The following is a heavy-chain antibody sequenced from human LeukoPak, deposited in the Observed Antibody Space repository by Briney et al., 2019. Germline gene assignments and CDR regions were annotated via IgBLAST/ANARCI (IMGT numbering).Heavy chain of an antibody. D-gene: IGHD3-9*01. V-gene: IGHV1-2*04. CDR1: GYTVTGYY. CDR2: SNPNSGGT. J-gene: IGHJ4*02. Sequence: ASVKVSCKASGYTVTGYYMHWVRQAPGQGVDWMGWSNPNSGGTNYAQKFQGWVTMTRDTSISTAYMELSRLRSDDTAVYHCARGGDAYFDWLSSFDYWGQGTLVTVSS. CDR3: ARGGDAYFDWLSSFDY.